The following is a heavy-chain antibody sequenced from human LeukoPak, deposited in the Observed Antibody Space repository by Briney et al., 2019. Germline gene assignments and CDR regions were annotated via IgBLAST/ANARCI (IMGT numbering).Heavy chain of an antibody. V-gene: IGHV3-30*04. J-gene: IGHJ3*02. CDR3: ARVGGLVVRGTHEGAAFDI. D-gene: IGHD3-10*01. Sequence: GGSLRLSCAASGFTFSSYAMHWVRQAPGKGLEWVAVISYHGSNKYYADSVKGRFTISRDNSKNTLYLQMNSLRAEDTAVYYCARVGGLVVRGTHEGAAFDIWGQGTMVTVSS. CDR1: GFTFSSYA. CDR2: ISYHGSNK.